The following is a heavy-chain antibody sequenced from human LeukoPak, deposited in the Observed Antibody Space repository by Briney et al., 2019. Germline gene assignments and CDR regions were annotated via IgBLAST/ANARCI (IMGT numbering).Heavy chain of an antibody. CDR3: AKAGNYGSGSYYDY. D-gene: IGHD3-10*01. CDR1: GFTFSNYA. J-gene: IGHJ4*02. Sequence: PGGSLRLSCAASGFTFSNYAMSWVRQAPGKGLEWVSAISGSGGSTYYADSVKGRFTISRDNSKNTLYLQMNSLRAEDTAVYYCAKAGNYGSGSYYDYWGQGTLVTVSS. CDR2: ISGSGGST. V-gene: IGHV3-23*01.